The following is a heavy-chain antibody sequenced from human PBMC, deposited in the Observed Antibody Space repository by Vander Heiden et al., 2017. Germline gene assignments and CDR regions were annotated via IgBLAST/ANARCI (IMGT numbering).Heavy chain of an antibody. V-gene: IGHV3-48*01. CDR3: AREGGSDYFDY. CDR1: GFTFSRYS. CDR2: ISSSSTTI. J-gene: IGHJ4*02. D-gene: IGHD1-26*01. Sequence: EVQLVESGGGLVQPGGSLRLSCAAPGFTFSRYSMNWVRQAPGKGLEWISYISSSSTTIYYADSVKGRFTISRDNAKNSLYLQMNSLRAEDTAVYYCAREGGSDYFDYWGQGTLVTVSS.